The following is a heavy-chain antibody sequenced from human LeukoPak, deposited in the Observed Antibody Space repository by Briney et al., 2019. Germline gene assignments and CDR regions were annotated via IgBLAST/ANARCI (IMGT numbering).Heavy chain of an antibody. Sequence: ASVKVSCKVSGYTLTELSMHWVRQAPGKGLEWMGGFDPEDGETIYAQKFQGRVTMTRDTSTSTVYMELSSLRSEDTAVYYCARDPLELTGGWFDPWGQGTLVTVSS. D-gene: IGHD7-27*01. J-gene: IGHJ5*02. CDR2: FDPEDGET. V-gene: IGHV1-24*01. CDR3: ARDPLELTGGWFDP. CDR1: GYTLTELS.